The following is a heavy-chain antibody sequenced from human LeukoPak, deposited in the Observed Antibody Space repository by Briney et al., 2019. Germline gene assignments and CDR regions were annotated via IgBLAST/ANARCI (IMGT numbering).Heavy chain of an antibody. CDR2: INPSGGST. V-gene: IGHV1-46*01. J-gene: IGHJ5*02. CDR1: GYTFTSYY. D-gene: IGHD6-13*01. CDR3: AILTAPYSSSWSSRWFDP. Sequence: ASVKVSCKASGYTFTSYYMHWVRQAPGQGLEWMGIINPSGGSTSYAQKFQGRVTMTRDMSTSTVYMELSSLRSEDTAVYYCAILTAPYSSSWSSRWFDPWGQGTLVTVSS.